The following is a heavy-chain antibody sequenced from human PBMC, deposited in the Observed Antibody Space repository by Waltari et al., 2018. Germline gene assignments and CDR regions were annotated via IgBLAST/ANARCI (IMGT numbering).Heavy chain of an antibody. Sequence: QLQLQESGPGLVKPSETLSLTCTVSGGSISSSSYYWGWIRQPPGKGLEWIGSIYYRGSTYYNPSLKSRVTISVDTSKNQFSLKLSSVTAADTAVYYCARDGGGAVGATAIDYWGQGTLVTVSS. J-gene: IGHJ4*02. CDR1: GGSISSSSYY. D-gene: IGHD1-26*01. V-gene: IGHV4-39*07. CDR3: ARDGGGAVGATAIDY. CDR2: IYYRGST.